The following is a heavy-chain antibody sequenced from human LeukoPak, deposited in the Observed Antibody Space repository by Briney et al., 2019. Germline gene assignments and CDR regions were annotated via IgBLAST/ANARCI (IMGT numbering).Heavy chain of an antibody. CDR3: ARMSGYCSGGSCYPTD. Sequence: SETLSLTCTVSGGSLSSYYWSWIRQPPGKGLEWIGYIYYSGSTNYNPSLKSRVTISVDTSKNQFSLKLSSVTAADTAVYYCARMSGYCSGGSCYPTDWGQGTLVTVSS. CDR2: IYYSGST. J-gene: IGHJ4*02. V-gene: IGHV4-59*01. CDR1: GGSLSSYY. D-gene: IGHD2-15*01.